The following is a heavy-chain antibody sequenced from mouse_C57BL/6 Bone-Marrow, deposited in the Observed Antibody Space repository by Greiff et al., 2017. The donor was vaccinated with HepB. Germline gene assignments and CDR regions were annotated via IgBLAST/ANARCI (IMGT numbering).Heavy chain of an antibody. Sequence: EVQLQQSGPELVKPGASVKISCKASGYTFTDYYMNWVKQGHGKRREWIGVIRPNNGGTSSNQKFKGKATLTVDKSSSTAYMELRSLTSEDSAVYYCARDDYDYERFAYWGQGTLVTVSA. CDR2: IRPNNGGT. CDR3: ARDDYDYERFAY. D-gene: IGHD2-4*01. V-gene: IGHV1-26*01. CDR1: GYTFTDYY. J-gene: IGHJ3*01.